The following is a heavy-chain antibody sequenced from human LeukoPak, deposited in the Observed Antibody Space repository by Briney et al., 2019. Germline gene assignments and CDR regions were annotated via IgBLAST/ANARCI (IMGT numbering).Heavy chain of an antibody. Sequence: PGGSLRLSCAASGFTFSSYAMSWVRQAPGKGLEWVAVIWYDGSNKYYADSVKGRFTISRDNSKNTLYLQMNSLRAEDTAVYYCAREDPNTQDGYNFNYWGQGTLVAVSS. D-gene: IGHD5-24*01. J-gene: IGHJ4*02. V-gene: IGHV3-33*08. CDR3: AREDPNTQDGYNFNY. CDR1: GFTFSSYA. CDR2: IWYDGSNK.